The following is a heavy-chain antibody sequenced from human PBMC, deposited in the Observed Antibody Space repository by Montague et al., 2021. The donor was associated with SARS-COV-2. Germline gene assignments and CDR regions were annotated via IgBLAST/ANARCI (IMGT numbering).Heavy chain of an antibody. CDR2: IYSSGNT. CDR3: ARGDHPTTASWYFFDS. J-gene: IGHJ4*02. Sequence: SETLSLTCTVSGGSINYYYWHWLRQSAGKGLEWIGRIYSSGNTNSNPSLESRVIMSVDSSQNQFSLKLNSVTAADTAVYYCARGDHPTTASWYFFDSWGQGDLVTVSS. V-gene: IGHV4-4*07. D-gene: IGHD6-13*01. CDR1: GGSINYYY.